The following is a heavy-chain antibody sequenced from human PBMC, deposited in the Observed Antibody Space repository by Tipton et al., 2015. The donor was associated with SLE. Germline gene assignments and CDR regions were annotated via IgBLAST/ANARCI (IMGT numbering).Heavy chain of an antibody. Sequence: GSLRLSCVASGFTFNNYAMTWVRQAPERGLEWVSIIHTSGGTHYAVSVEGRFTISGDNSKNTVSLLVNSLRPEDTAVYYCVRDQLLQGNWFDPWGQGSLVTVSS. CDR1: GFTFNNYA. V-gene: IGHV3-23*03. D-gene: IGHD2-2*01. CDR3: VRDQLLQGNWFDP. J-gene: IGHJ5*02. CDR2: IHTSGGT.